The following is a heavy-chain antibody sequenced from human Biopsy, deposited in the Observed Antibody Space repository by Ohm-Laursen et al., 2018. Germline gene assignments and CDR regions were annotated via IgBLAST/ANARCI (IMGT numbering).Heavy chain of an antibody. CDR3: ARSLGGYDLSAYYIDS. V-gene: IGHV4-59*01. CDR2: IHNSGST. Sequence: TLSLTCTVSGDSLSSYFWSWIRQPPGKGLEWIGFIHNSGSTDHNPSLKSRVTVSMDVSNNDFSLKLTSGTAADTAVYYCARSLGGYDLSAYYIDSWGQGTLVTVSS. CDR1: GDSLSSYF. D-gene: IGHD3-22*01. J-gene: IGHJ4*02.